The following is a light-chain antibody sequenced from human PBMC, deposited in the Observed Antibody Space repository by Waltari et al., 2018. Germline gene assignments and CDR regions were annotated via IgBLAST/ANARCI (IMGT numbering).Light chain of an antibody. CDR2: DVT. V-gene: IGLV2-14*03. J-gene: IGLJ2*01. CDR1: GNDVGGYNY. Sequence: QSALTQPASVSGSPGQSITISCSGTGNDVGGYNYVSWYQQHPGKVPKLVIYDVTKRPSGVSKRFSGSKSDNAASLTISGLQPEDEADYYCSSYASSATVIFGGGTKLTVL. CDR3: SSYASSATVI.